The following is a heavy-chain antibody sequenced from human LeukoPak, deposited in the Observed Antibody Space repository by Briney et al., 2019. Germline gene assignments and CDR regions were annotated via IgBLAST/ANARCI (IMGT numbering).Heavy chain of an antibody. Sequence: PSETLSLTCTVSSGSISSSSYYWGWIRQPPGKGLEWIGTIYYSGSTYYNPSLKSRVTVSVDTSKNQFSLELTSVTAADTAVFYCVRGSTLRHYQYWGQGILVTVSS. D-gene: IGHD3-16*01. CDR1: SGSISSSSYY. V-gene: IGHV4-39*01. J-gene: IGHJ4*02. CDR3: VRGSTLRHYQY. CDR2: IYYSGST.